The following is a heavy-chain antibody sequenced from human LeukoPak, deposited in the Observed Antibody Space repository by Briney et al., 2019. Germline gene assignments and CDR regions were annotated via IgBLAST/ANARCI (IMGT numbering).Heavy chain of an antibody. CDR3: ARDFALGYSSSWYYFDY. V-gene: IGHV4-30-4*01. J-gene: IGHJ4*02. Sequence: SETLSLTCTVSGASIRSGDYYWSWIRQPPGKGLEWIGYIYDRGSTYYNPSLKSRITISVDTSENRFSLKLSSVTATDTAVYYCARDFALGYSSSWYYFDYWGQGTLVTVSS. CDR2: IYDRGST. CDR1: GASIRSGDYY. D-gene: IGHD6-13*01.